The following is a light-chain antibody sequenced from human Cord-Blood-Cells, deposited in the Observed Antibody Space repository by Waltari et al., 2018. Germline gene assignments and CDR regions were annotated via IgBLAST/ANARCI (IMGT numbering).Light chain of an antibody. J-gene: IGLJ3*02. Sequence: QSALTQPASVSGSPGQSITISCTGTSSDVGSYNLVSWYQQHPGKAPKLLIYEGRKRPSGVSNRFSGYKSGNTASLTISGLQAEDEADYYCCSYAGSSTLVFGGGTKLTVL. CDR1: SSDVGSYNL. CDR3: CSYAGSSTLV. CDR2: EGR. V-gene: IGLV2-23*01.